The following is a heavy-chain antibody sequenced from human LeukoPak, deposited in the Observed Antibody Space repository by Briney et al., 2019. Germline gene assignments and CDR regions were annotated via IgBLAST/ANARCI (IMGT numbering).Heavy chain of an antibody. J-gene: IGHJ4*02. CDR3: AKPIWGNIVLVPAAFDF. CDR2: IDGSGGNT. CDR1: GLTFSNYA. V-gene: IGHV3-23*01. D-gene: IGHD2-2*01. Sequence: PGGSLRLSCAASGLTFSNYAMSWVRQAPGKGLEWVSGIDGSGGNTYYADSVKGRFTISRDNSKNTVYLQMKSLRAEDTALYYCAKPIWGNIVLVPAAFDFWGQGVLVTVSS.